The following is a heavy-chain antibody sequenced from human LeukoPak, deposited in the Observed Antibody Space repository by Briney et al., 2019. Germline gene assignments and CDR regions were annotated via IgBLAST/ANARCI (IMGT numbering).Heavy chain of an antibody. J-gene: IGHJ6*03. CDR2: IYTSGST. Sequence: PSETLSLTCTVSGGSISSYYWSWIRQPAGKGLEWIGRIYTSGSTNYNPSLKSRVTMSVDTSKNQFSLKLSSVTAADTAVYYCARQRWYVDIFFHMDVWGKGTTVTISS. CDR3: ARQRWYVDIFFHMDV. D-gene: IGHD6-13*01. V-gene: IGHV4-4*07. CDR1: GGSISSYY.